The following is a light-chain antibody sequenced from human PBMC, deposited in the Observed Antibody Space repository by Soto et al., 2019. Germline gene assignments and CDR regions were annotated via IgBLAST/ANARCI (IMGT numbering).Light chain of an antibody. CDR1: PGISSW. J-gene: IGKJ4*01. V-gene: IGKV1-12*01. Sequence: DIQMTQSPSSVSASVGDRVTITCRASPGISSWLAWYQQKPGKAPKLLIYAASSLQSGVPLRFSGSGSGTDFTLTISSLQPEDFATYYCQQANSFPLTFGGGTKVDIK. CDR3: QQANSFPLT. CDR2: AAS.